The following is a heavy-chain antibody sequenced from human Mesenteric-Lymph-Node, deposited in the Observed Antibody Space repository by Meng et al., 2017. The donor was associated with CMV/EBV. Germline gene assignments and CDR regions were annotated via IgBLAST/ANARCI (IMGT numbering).Heavy chain of an antibody. D-gene: IGHD1-26*01. V-gene: IGHV3-7*01. J-gene: IGHJ4*02. CDR2: IKQDGREK. CDR3: ARNSGRALCDY. CDR1: GFTFSSYW. Sequence: GGLRLSCAASGFTFSSYWMIWVRQTPGKGLEWVANIKQDGREKHYVDSVKGRFTISRDNAKNSLSLEMNSLRAEDTAVYYCARNSGRALCDYWGQGTLVTVSS.